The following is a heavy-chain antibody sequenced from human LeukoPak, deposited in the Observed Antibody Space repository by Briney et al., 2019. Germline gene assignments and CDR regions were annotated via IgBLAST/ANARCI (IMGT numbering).Heavy chain of an antibody. J-gene: IGHJ4*02. CDR3: ARGSPNYDILTGYTTVFDY. CDR1: GFTFSSYW. CDR2: ISYDGSNK. V-gene: IGHV3-30-3*01. D-gene: IGHD3-9*01. Sequence: GGSLRLSCAASGFTFSSYWMSWVRQGPGKGLGWVGVISYDGSNKYYADSVKGRFTISRDNSKNTLYLQMNSLRAEDTAVYYCARGSPNYDILTGYTTVFDYWGQGTLVTVSS.